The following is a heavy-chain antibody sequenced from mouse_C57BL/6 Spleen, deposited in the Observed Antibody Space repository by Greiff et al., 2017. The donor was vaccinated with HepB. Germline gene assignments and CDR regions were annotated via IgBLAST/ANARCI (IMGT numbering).Heavy chain of an antibody. Sequence: QVQLQQPGAELVMPGASVKLSCKASGYTFTSYWMHWVKQRPGQGLEWIGEIDPSDSYTNYNQKFKGKSTLTVDKSSSTAYMQLSSLTSEDSAVYYCARGTYYDYAWYFDYWGQGTTLTVSS. CDR1: GYTFTSYW. D-gene: IGHD2-4*01. CDR3: ARGTYYDYAWYFDY. J-gene: IGHJ2*01. CDR2: IDPSDSYT. V-gene: IGHV1-69*01.